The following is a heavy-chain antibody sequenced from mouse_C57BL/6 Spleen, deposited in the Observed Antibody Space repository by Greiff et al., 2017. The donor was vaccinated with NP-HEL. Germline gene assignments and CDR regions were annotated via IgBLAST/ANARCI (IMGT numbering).Heavy chain of an antibody. D-gene: IGHD4-1*01. Sequence: VQLKQSGPELVKPGASVKIPCKASGYTFTDYNMDWVKQSHGKSLEWIGDINPNNGGTIYNQKFKGKATLTVDKSSSTAYMELRSLTSEDTAVYYCARGASGTWDYFDYWGQGTTLTVSS. V-gene: IGHV1-18*01. CDR1: GYTFTDYN. J-gene: IGHJ2*01. CDR3: ARGASGTWDYFDY. CDR2: INPNNGGT.